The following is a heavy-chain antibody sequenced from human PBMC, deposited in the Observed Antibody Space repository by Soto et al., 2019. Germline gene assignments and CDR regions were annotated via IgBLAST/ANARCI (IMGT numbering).Heavy chain of an antibody. CDR3: ARVNDYSNEPPRYYGMDV. J-gene: IGHJ6*02. D-gene: IGHD4-4*01. CDR2: IIPIFGTA. V-gene: IGHV1-69*01. Sequence: QVQLVQSGAEVKKPGSSVKVSCKASGGTFSSYAISWVRQAPGQGLEWMGGIIPIFGTANYAQKFQGRVTITADESTRTAYMELSSLRSEDTAVYYCARVNDYSNEPPRYYGMDVWGQGTTVTVSS. CDR1: GGTFSSYA.